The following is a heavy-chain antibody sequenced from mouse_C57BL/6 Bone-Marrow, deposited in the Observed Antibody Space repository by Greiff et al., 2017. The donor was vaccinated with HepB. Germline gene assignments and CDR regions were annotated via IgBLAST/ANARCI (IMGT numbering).Heavy chain of an antibody. CDR2: INPGSGGT. Sequence: QVQLQQSGAELVRPGTSVKVSCKASGYAFTNYLIEWVKQRPGQGLEWIGVINPGSGGTNYNEKFKGKATLTADKYSSIAYMQLSSLTSEDSAVYLCARPDGYDGYCDVWGTGTTVIVSS. D-gene: IGHD2-2*01. CDR3: ARPDGYDGYCDV. J-gene: IGHJ1*03. CDR1: GYAFTNYL. V-gene: IGHV1-54*01.